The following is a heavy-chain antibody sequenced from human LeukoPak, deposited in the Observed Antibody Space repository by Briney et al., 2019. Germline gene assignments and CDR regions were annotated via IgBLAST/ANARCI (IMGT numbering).Heavy chain of an antibody. CDR2: IKSKTDGGTT. Sequence: PGGSLRLSCAASGFTFSNAWMSWVRQAPGKGLEWVGRIKSKTDGGTTDYAAPVKGRFTISRDDSKNTLYLQMNSLKTEDTAVYYCTTGTNFYGDYVLGEFDYWGQGTLVTVPS. J-gene: IGHJ4*02. CDR3: TTGTNFYGDYVLGEFDY. CDR1: GFTFSNAW. V-gene: IGHV3-15*01. D-gene: IGHD4-17*01.